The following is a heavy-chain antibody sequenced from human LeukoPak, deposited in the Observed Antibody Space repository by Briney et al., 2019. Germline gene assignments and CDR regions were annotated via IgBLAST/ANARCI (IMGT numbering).Heavy chain of an antibody. D-gene: IGHD2-15*01. V-gene: IGHV4-31*03. CDR3: ASVVVVAATGAFDI. CDR2: IYYSGST. J-gene: IGHJ3*02. CDR1: GGSISSGGYY. Sequence: PSQTLSLTCTVSGGSISSGGYYWSWIRQHPGEGLEWIGYIYYSGSTCYNPSLKSRVTISVDKSKNQFSLKLSSVTAADTAVYYCASVVVVAATGAFDIWGQGTMVTVSS.